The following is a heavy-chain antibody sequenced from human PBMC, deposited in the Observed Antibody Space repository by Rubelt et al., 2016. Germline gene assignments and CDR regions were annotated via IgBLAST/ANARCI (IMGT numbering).Heavy chain of an antibody. CDR1: GGSISSSSYY. D-gene: IGHD3-9*01. CDR3: ARDRRRYDILTGYLIADY. Sequence: QLQLQESGPGLVKPSETLSLTCTVSGGSISSSSYYWGWIRQPPGKGLEWIGSIYYSGSTYYNPSLKGGVTISVDTSKNQFSLKLSSVTAADTAVYYCARDRRRYDILTGYLIADYWGQGTLVTVSS. CDR2: IYYSGST. V-gene: IGHV4-39*07. J-gene: IGHJ4*02.